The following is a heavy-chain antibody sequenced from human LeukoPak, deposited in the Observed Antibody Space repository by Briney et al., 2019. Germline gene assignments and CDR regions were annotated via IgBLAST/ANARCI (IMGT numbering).Heavy chain of an antibody. D-gene: IGHD3-22*01. CDR2: ISWNGGNT. Sequence: PGGSLRLSCAAPGFTFDDYGMSWVRQPPGKGLEWVSGISWNGGNTGYADSVRGRFIISRDNAKNSLYLQMNSLRAEDTALYYCARSTPAAVVINEFDSWGQGTLVIVSS. CDR3: ARSTPAAVVINEFDS. V-gene: IGHV3-20*04. CDR1: GFTFDDYG. J-gene: IGHJ4*02.